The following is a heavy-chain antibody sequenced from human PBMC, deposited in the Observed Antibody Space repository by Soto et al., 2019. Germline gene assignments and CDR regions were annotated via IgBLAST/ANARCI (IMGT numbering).Heavy chain of an antibody. J-gene: IGHJ5*02. Sequence: KTSETLSLTCAVSGGSISSGGYSWSWIRQPPGKGLEWIGYIYHSGSTYYNPSLKSRVTISVDRSKNQFSLKLSSVTAADTAVYYCAREVWVSYGQHGWFDPWGQGTLVTVSS. CDR2: IYHSGST. CDR1: GGSISSGGYS. V-gene: IGHV4-30-2*01. CDR3: AREVWVSYGQHGWFDP. D-gene: IGHD5-18*01.